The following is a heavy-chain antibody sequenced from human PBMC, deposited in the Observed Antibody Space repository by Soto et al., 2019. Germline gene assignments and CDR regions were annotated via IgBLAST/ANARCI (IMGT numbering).Heavy chain of an antibody. D-gene: IGHD4-17*01. CDR2: IYHSATT. CDR3: ARYRDYGDYGYFDS. Sequence: PSETLSLTCTVSGSSVSGGNYYWTWIRQPPEKGLEWIGYIYHSATTNYNASLRSRVTISVDTSKNQFSLRLTSVTAADTALYYCARYRDYGDYGYFDSWGQGTLVTVSS. V-gene: IGHV4-61*01. J-gene: IGHJ4*02. CDR1: GSSVSGGNYY.